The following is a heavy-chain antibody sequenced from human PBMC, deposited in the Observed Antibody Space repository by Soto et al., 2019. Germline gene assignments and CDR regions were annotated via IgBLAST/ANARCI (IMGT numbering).Heavy chain of an antibody. V-gene: IGHV3-48*04. CDR2: ISKSGSNL. CDR1: GFIFSNYG. Sequence: GSSLRLSCAASGFIFSNYGMHWVLQAPGKGLEWVSYISKSGSNLYYADSVKGRFTISRDSAKKSMYLQKNSTRAADKAEYYCWRSRLWGGDALYIWGQGTMVTVSS. J-gene: IGHJ3*02. CDR3: WRSRLWGGDALYI. D-gene: IGHD1-26*01.